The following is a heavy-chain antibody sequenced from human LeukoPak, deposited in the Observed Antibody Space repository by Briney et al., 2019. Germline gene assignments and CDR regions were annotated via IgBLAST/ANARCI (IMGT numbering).Heavy chain of an antibody. CDR1: GFTFSSYA. D-gene: IGHD3-9*01. V-gene: IGHV3-30-3*02. J-gene: IGHJ4*02. CDR3: ASQVLRYFDWLFY. CDR2: ISYDGSNK. Sequence: GGSLRLSCAASGFTFSSYAMHWVRQAPGKGLEWVAVISYDGSNKYYADSVKGRFTISRDNSKNTLYLQMNSLRAEDTAVYYCASQVLRYFDWLFYWGQGTLVTVSS.